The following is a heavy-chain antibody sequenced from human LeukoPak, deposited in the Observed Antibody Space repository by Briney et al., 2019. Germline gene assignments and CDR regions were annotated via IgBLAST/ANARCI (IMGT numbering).Heavy chain of an antibody. V-gene: IGHV3-7*03. Sequence: GGSLRLSCAASGFTFSDHHMSWIRQALGKGLEWVANINQDGSEINYVDSVKGRLTISRDNAKGSLYLQMNGLRAEDTAVYFCVRDRGYSTFDYWGQGTLVTVSS. D-gene: IGHD4-23*01. CDR3: VRDRGYSTFDY. CDR1: GFTFSDHH. CDR2: INQDGSEI. J-gene: IGHJ4*02.